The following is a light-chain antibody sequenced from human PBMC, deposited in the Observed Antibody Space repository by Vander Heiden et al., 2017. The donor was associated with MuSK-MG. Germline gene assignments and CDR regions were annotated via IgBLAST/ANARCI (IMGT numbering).Light chain of an antibody. V-gene: IGLV2-14*01. CDR2: DVS. CDR1: SRDVGGYNY. Sequence: LAQPASVSGSPGQSITISCTGTSRDVGGYNYFSWYQQHPGNATILIIYDVSNRPSGVSNRFSGSKSGTTTSPTTSGLQAEDDADYYCSSYTSSSTPVFGGGTKVTVL. J-gene: IGLJ2*01. CDR3: SSYTSSSTPV.